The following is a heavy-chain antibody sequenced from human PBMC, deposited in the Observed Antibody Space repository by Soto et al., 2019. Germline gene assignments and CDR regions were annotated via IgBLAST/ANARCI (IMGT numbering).Heavy chain of an antibody. Sequence: ASVKVSCKASGYTFTSYGISWVRQAPGQGLEWMGWISAYNGNTNYAQKLQGRVTMTTDTSTSTAYMELRSLRSDDTAVYYCAREYYDSSGYYFPIVYWGQGTVVTVSS. CDR1: GYTFTSYG. J-gene: IGHJ4*02. CDR2: ISAYNGNT. CDR3: AREYYDSSGYYFPIVY. D-gene: IGHD3-22*01. V-gene: IGHV1-18*01.